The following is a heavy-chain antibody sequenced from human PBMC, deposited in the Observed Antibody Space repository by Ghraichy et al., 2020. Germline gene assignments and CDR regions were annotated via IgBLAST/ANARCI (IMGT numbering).Heavy chain of an antibody. D-gene: IGHD2-21*02. Sequence: SETLSLTCTVSGGSISSRTYYWGWIRQPPGKGLEWIGSIYYSGSTKYKPSLESRVTISLYTSKNQFSLKLTSVTAADTAIYYCARDRMRRVTASFDSWGQGTLVTVSS. CDR3: ARDRMRRVTASFDS. V-gene: IGHV4-39*07. CDR2: IYYSGST. CDR1: GGSISSRTYY. J-gene: IGHJ4*02.